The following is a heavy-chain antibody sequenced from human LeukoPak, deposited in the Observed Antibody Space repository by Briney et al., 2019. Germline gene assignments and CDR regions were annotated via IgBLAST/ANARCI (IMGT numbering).Heavy chain of an antibody. CDR3: ARFQYYDILTGYYGAFDM. CDR2: ISAYNGNT. D-gene: IGHD3-9*01. V-gene: IGHV1-18*01. Sequence: GASVKVSCKASGYTFTSYGISWVRQAPGQGLEWMGWISAYNGNTNYAQKLQGRVTMTTDTSTSTAYMELRSLRSDDTAVYYCARFQYYDILTGYYGAFDMWGQGTMVTVSS. J-gene: IGHJ3*02. CDR1: GYTFTSYG.